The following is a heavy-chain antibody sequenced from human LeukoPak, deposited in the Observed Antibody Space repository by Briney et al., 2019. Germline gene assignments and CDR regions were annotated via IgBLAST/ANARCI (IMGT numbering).Heavy chain of an antibody. Sequence: SDPTLVKPRQTLRLTCTFSGFSFSSGGVGVGWIRQPPGKALEWLGVIYENDEKLYSSSLQNRLTITKDTSRNQVVLTMANMDPVDTATYYCAHRHRGVASDIWGQGTMVTVSS. J-gene: IGHJ3*02. CDR2: IYENDEK. D-gene: IGHD2-15*01. CDR3: AHRHRGVASDI. V-gene: IGHV2-5*01. CDR1: GFSFSSGGVG.